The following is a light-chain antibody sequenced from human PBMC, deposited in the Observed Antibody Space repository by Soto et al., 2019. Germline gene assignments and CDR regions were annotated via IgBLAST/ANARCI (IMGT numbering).Light chain of an antibody. V-gene: IGKV3D-15*01. CDR1: QSVSSN. J-gene: IGKJ3*01. CDR3: QPYNNWPPFT. Sequence: EIVMTQSPATLSVSPGERATLSCRASQSVSSNLAWYQQKPGQAPRLLIYGASTRATGIPARFSGSGSGTEFTLNISSLQSEDFAVYYCQPYNNWPPFTFGPGTKVDIK. CDR2: GAS.